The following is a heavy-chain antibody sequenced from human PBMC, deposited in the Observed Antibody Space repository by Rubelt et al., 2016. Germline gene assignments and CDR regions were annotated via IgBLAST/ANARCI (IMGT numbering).Heavy chain of an antibody. CDR1: GFTFSNYG. V-gene: IGHV3-74*01. CDR2: INTDGSST. Sequence: GRSLRLSCAASGFTFSNYGMHWVRQAPGKGLEWVSRINTDGSSTNYADSVKGRFTISRDNAKNTLYLQMNSLRAEDTAVYYCARGTFSSGWLSWGQGTLVTVSS. CDR3: ARGTFSSGWLS. D-gene: IGHD6-19*01. J-gene: IGHJ5*02.